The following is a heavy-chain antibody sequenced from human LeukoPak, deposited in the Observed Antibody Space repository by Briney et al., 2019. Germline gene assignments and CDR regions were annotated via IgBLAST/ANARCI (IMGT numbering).Heavy chain of an antibody. Sequence: PGGSLRLSCAASGFTFDDYAMHWVRQAPGKGLEWVSGISWNSGSIGYADSVKGRFTISRDNSKNTLYLQMNSLRAEDTAVYYCAKTGGSSSLSWFDPWGQGTLVTVSS. J-gene: IGHJ5*02. CDR2: ISWNSGSI. CDR1: GFTFDDYA. V-gene: IGHV3-9*01. CDR3: AKTGGSSSLSWFDP. D-gene: IGHD6-6*01.